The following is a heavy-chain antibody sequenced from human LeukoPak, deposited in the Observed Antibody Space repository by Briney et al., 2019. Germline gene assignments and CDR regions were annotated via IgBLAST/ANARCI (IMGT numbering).Heavy chain of an antibody. D-gene: IGHD2-2*01. CDR2: VYYSGST. J-gene: IGHJ4*02. Sequence: PSETLSLTCTVSGGPISSSSYYWGWIRQPPGKGLEWIGRVYYSGSTYYNPPLKSRVTISVDTPKNQFSLKLSSVTAADTAVYYCARQWRYCSSTSCLHFDYWGQGTLVTVSS. CDR3: ARQWRYCSSTSCLHFDY. V-gene: IGHV4-39*01. CDR1: GGPISSSSYY.